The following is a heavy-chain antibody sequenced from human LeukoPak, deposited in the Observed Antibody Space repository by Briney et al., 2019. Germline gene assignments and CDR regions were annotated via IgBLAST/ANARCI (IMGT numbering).Heavy chain of an antibody. J-gene: IGHJ4*02. CDR3: AREDPAVSRGYYFDY. CDR2: INHSGST. D-gene: IGHD6-13*01. Sequence: PSETLSLTGAVYGGSFSGYYWSWIRQPPGEGLEWIGEINHSGSTNYNPSLKSRVTISVDTSKNQFSLKLSSVTAADTAVYYCAREDPAVSRGYYFDYWGQGTLVTVSS. V-gene: IGHV4-34*01. CDR1: GGSFSGYY.